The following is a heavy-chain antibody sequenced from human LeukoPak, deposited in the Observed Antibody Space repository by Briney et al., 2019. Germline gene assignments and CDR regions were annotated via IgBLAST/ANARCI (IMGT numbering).Heavy chain of an antibody. CDR3: AKLGSGSCYSNLDY. D-gene: IGHD2-15*01. J-gene: IGHJ4*02. CDR2: ICGSTNST. Sequence: GGSLRLSCAVSGFTFSSYAMSWVRPAPGKGLEWVSAICGSTNSTYYADAVKGRFAISRDNSKNTMFLQMNSLRAEDTAVYYCAKLGSGSCYSNLDYWGQGSLVTVSS. V-gene: IGHV3-23*01. CDR1: GFTFSSYA.